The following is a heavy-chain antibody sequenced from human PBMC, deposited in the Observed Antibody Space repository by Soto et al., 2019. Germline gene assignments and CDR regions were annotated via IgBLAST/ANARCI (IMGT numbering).Heavy chain of an antibody. CDR1: GGSISSGDYY. J-gene: IGHJ5*02. CDR3: ARGVPPFISLGYCSSTSPLDWFDP. V-gene: IGHV4-30-4*08. D-gene: IGHD2-2*01. Sequence: QVQLQESGPGLVKPSQTLSLTCTVSGGSISSGDYYWSWIRQPPGKGLEWIGEINHSGSTNYNPSLKSRVTISVDTSKNQFSLKLSSVTAEDTAVYYCARGVPPFISLGYCSSTSPLDWFDPWGQGTLVTVSS. CDR2: INHSGST.